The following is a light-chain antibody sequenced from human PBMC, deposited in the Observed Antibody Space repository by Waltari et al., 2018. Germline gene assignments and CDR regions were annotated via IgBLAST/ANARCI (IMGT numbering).Light chain of an antibody. Sequence: QAVLTQPASLSASPGASVSLTCTFRSGIDVATFKIYWYQQRPGSPPRFLLKCRSDSTEQLGSGVPSRFSVSKDSSANAALLLISGLQSEDEADYYCMILYNDAVVFGGGTKLTVL. CDR1: SGIDVATFK. CDR2: CRSDSTE. V-gene: IGLV5-45*01. J-gene: IGLJ2*01. CDR3: MILYNDAVV.